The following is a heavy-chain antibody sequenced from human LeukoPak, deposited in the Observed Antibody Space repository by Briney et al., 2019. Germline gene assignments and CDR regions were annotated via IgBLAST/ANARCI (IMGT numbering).Heavy chain of an antibody. CDR3: ARGRGGITIHYMDV. V-gene: IGHV4-4*07. J-gene: IGHJ6*03. Sequence: SETLSLTCNVSGGSISSNYWNWIRQPAGKGLEWIGRIYPSGNTNYNPSLKSRVTMSVDTSKNQFSLKLSSVTAADTAIYYCARGRGGITIHYMDVWGKGTTVTVSS. CDR1: GGSISSNY. D-gene: IGHD3-3*01. CDR2: IYPSGNT.